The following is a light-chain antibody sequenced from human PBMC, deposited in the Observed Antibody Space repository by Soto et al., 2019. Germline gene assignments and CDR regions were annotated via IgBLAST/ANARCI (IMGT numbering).Light chain of an antibody. CDR3: QQSYSTPLT. V-gene: IGKV1-39*01. CDR1: QSISSS. Sequence: IQMTQSTSSLSASVGDRVILTCRASQSISSSLNWYQQRPVKAPKLLIYAASSLQSGVPSRFSGSGSGTDFALTISSLQPEDFATYYCQQSYSTPLTFGGGTKVDIK. CDR2: AAS. J-gene: IGKJ4*01.